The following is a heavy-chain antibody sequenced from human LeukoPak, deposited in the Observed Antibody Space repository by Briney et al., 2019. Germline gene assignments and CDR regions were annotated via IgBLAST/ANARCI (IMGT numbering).Heavy chain of an antibody. CDR3: AREGGYNYGFQFDP. Sequence: SVKVSCKDSGGTFSSYAISWVRQAPGQGLEWMGRIIPILDITNYAQKFQGRVTITADKSTSTAYMELSSLRSEDTAVYYCAREGGYNYGFQFDPWGQGTLVTVSS. D-gene: IGHD5-18*01. CDR1: GGTFSSYA. V-gene: IGHV1-69*04. CDR2: IIPILDIT. J-gene: IGHJ5*02.